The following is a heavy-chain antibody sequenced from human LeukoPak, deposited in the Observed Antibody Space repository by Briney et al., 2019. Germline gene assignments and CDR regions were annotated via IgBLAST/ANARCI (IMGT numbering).Heavy chain of an antibody. V-gene: IGHV3-74*01. D-gene: IGHD6-19*01. Sequence: PGGSLRLSCVASGFTFNDYWMYWVRQAPGKGLMWVSRLNTDGSITTYADSVEGRFTISRDNARNTLYLQMNSLRVEDTAFYYCAKDNRRHYTSGPNPDSLHWGQGALVTVSS. CDR3: AKDNRRHYTSGPNPDSLH. J-gene: IGHJ4*02. CDR2: LNTDGSIT. CDR1: GFTFNDYW.